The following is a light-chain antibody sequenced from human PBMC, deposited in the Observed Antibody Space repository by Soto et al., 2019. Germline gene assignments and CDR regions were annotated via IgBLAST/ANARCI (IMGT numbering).Light chain of an antibody. CDR2: GAS. J-gene: IGKJ1*01. CDR3: QQFGSSPWT. Sequence: EIEMTQSPATLSLSPGERATLYCWASQSVSSNLAWYQQKPGQAPRLLIYGASTRVTGVPARFSGSGSGTEFILIISRLEPEDFAVYYCQQFGSSPWTFGQGTKVEIK. V-gene: IGKV3-15*01. CDR1: QSVSSN.